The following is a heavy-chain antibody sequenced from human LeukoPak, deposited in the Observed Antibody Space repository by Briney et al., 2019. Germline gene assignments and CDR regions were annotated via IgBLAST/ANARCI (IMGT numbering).Heavy chain of an antibody. Sequence: PGGSLRLSCAASGITFSNGCMTWVRHAPRKGLEWVGRINSKTDGGTTDYAAPVKGRFTISRADSNNTLYLQMNSLKTEETAVYYCATVWATTVVSGDSWGEGTLVTVSS. J-gene: IGHJ4*02. D-gene: IGHD4-23*01. V-gene: IGHV3-15*01. CDR2: INSKTDGGTT. CDR1: GITFSNGC. CDR3: ATVWATTVVSGDS.